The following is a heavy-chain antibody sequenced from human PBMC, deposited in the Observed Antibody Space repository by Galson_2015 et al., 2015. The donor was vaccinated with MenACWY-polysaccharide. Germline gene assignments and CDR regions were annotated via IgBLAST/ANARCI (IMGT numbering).Heavy chain of an antibody. Sequence: SLRLSCAASGFTFSSFWMSWVRQAPGKELEWVANIKQDGSEKYLVDSVKGRFTISRDNAESSLYLQMNSLRAEDTAVYYCARERWVRGVCFAQRGQGTLATVSS. CDR1: GFTFSSFW. J-gene: IGHJ1*01. D-gene: IGHD3-10*01. CDR2: IKQDGSEK. CDR3: ARERWVRGVCFAQ. V-gene: IGHV3-7*01.